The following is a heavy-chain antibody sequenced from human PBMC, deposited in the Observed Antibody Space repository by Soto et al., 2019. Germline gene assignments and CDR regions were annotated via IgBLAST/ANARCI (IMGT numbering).Heavy chain of an antibody. CDR1: GFTFSSYA. Sequence: GGSLRLSCAASGFTFSSYAMSWVRQAPGKGLEWVSTISGSDGRTYSTDSVKGRFTISRDNSRNTAYLQMNSLRVEDTAVYYCAKGVSQYTPLALFDYWGRGTLVTVSS. J-gene: IGHJ4*02. V-gene: IGHV3-23*01. D-gene: IGHD5-18*01. CDR3: AKGVSQYTPLALFDY. CDR2: ISGSDGRT.